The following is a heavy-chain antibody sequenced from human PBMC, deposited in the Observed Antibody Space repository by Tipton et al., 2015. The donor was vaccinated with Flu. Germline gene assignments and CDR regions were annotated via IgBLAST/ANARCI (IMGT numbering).Heavy chain of an antibody. D-gene: IGHD5-18*01. CDR3: ARDLRSYGLGY. CDR1: GFTFSSYW. CDR2: IKQDGGEE. Sequence: SLRLSCAASGFTFSSYWMSWVRQAPGKGLEWVANIKQDGGEEYYVDSVKDRFTIYRDNAKNSLFLQMSSLRAEDTAVYYCARDLRSYGLGYWGQGTLVTVSS. J-gene: IGHJ4*02. V-gene: IGHV3-7*01.